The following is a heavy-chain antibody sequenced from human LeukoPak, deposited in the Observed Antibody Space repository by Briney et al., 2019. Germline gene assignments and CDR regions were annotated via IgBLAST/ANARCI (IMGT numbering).Heavy chain of an antibody. V-gene: IGHV1-18*01. CDR1: GFVFTSYG. CDR2: ISANDGKI. Sequence: ASVNVSCKASGFVFTSYGFTWVRQAPGQGLEWMGWISANDGKIHYSERHQGRVTMTTDTVTSTAYMELRSLRSDDTAVYYCARELHVERDDYWGQGTLVTVSS. CDR3: ARELHVERDDY. J-gene: IGHJ4*02. D-gene: IGHD1-1*01.